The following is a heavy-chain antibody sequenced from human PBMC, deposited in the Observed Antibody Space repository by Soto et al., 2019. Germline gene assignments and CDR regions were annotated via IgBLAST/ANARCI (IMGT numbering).Heavy chain of an antibody. CDR2: ISYDGSNK. J-gene: IGHJ4*02. CDR1: GFTFSTYG. Sequence: QVQLVESGGGVVQPGRSLRLSCAASGFTFSTYGVHWVRQAPGKGLDWVALISYDGSNKYYADSVKGRFTISRDNSKNTLYLQMSSLRPEDTAVYYCAKGSWGLDYWGQGTLVTVSS. CDR3: AKGSWGLDY. D-gene: IGHD3-16*01. V-gene: IGHV3-30*18.